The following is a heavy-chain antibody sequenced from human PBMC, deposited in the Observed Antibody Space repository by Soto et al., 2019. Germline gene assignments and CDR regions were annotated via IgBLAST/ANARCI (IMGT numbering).Heavy chain of an antibody. CDR1: GDSMSNYY. CDR3: ARASFTTIAMDV. Sequence: SETLSLTCNVSGDSMSNYYWSWIRQPPGRGLEWIGYIYYTGTTNYNTFLKSRVTISLDTSKNQFSLKLTSVTAADTAVYYCARASFTTIAMDVWGQGTTVTVSS. D-gene: IGHD1-26*01. J-gene: IGHJ6*02. CDR2: IYYTGTT. V-gene: IGHV4-59*01.